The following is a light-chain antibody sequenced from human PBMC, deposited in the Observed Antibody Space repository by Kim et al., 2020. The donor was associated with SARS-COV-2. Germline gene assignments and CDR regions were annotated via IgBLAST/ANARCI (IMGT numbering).Light chain of an antibody. V-gene: IGKV3-11*01. CDR2: DAS. J-gene: IGKJ4*01. CDR1: QSVTTY. CDR3: HHRSDWPLT. Sequence: EIVLTQSLATLSLSPGERATLSCRASQSVTTYLAWYQQRPGQAPRLLIYDASNRASGIPARFSGSGYGTDFTLTISSLEPEDFAVYYCHHRSDWPLTFGGGTKVDIK.